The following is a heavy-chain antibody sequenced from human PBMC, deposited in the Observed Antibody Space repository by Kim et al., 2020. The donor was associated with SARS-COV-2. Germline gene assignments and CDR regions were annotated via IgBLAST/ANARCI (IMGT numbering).Heavy chain of an antibody. V-gene: IGHV3-48*01. CDR3: ARDGGGDNGDFAAFDY. CDR2: ISASGFTT. Sequence: GGSLRLSCVASEFTFDSYSMNWVRQAPDKGLEWVAYISASGFTTYYADSVKGRFTISRDNAKNSLSLQMNNLRGEDTAVYYCARDGGGDNGDFAAFDYWGRGTLVPVSS. D-gene: IGHD4-17*01. J-gene: IGHJ4*01. CDR1: EFTFDSYS.